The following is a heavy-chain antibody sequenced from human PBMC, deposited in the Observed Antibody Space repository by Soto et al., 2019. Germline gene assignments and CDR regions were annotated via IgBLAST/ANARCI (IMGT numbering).Heavy chain of an antibody. CDR2: IIPIFGTA. CDR3: ASLTTVTTKNGDVYYYYGMDV. V-gene: IGHV1-69*13. J-gene: IGHJ6*02. Sequence: GASVKVSCKASGGTFSSYAISWVRQAPRQGLEWMGGIIPIFGTANYAQKFQGRVTITADESTSTAYMELSSLRSEDTAVYYCASLTTVTTKNGDVYYYYGMDVWGQGTTVTVSS. D-gene: IGHD4-17*01. CDR1: GGTFSSYA.